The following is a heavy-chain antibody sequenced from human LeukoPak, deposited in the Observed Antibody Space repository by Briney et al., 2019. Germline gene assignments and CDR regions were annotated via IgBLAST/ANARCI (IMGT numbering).Heavy chain of an antibody. CDR3: AKDQAAVDSSWQVWYYYYGMDV. CDR2: ISSSGSTI. J-gene: IGHJ6*04. Sequence: GGSLRLSCAASGFTFSDYYMSWIRQAPGKGLEWVSYISSSGSTIYYADSVKGRFTISRDNAKNSLYLQMNSLRAEDTAVYYCAKDQAAVDSSWQVWYYYYGMDVWGEGTTVTVSS. CDR1: GFTFSDYY. D-gene: IGHD6-13*01. V-gene: IGHV3-11*01.